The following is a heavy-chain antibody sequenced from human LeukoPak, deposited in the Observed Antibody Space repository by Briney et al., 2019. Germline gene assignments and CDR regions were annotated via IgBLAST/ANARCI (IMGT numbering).Heavy chain of an antibody. CDR2: IYYSGST. CDR3: ARYSSSSGYFDY. D-gene: IGHD6-6*01. J-gene: IGHJ4*02. V-gene: IGHV4-59*01. CDR1: GGSISSYY. Sequence: SETLSLTCTVSGGSISSYYWSWIRQPPGKGLEWIGYIYYSGSTNCNPSLKSRVTISVDTSKNQFSLKLSSVTAADTAVYYCARYSSSSGYFDYWGQGTLVTVSS.